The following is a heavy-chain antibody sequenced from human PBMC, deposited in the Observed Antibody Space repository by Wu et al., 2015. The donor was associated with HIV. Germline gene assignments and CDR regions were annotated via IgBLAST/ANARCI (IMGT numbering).Heavy chain of an antibody. D-gene: IGHD6-19*01. J-gene: IGHJ4*02. CDR3: ATPRSPGFSSAWPTYFDF. CDR1: GYTFTGYY. V-gene: IGHV1-69*05. Sequence: QVQLLQSGAEVKKPGASVKVSCKASGYTFTGYYMHWLRQAPGQGLEWMGGIIPLFGTTEYAHIFQGRVTITTDESTSTAYMRLSSLTSADTAVYYCATPRSPGFSSAWPTYFDFWGQGTLVTVSS. CDR2: IIPLFGTT.